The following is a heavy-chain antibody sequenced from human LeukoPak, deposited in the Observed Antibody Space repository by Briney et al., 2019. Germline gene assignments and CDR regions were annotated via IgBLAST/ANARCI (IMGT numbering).Heavy chain of an antibody. CDR1: GGSISSYY. V-gene: IGHV4-59*06. CDR2: IYYRGST. CDR3: ARGRIVVVPAAIYDY. D-gene: IGHD2-2*01. Sequence: SETLSLTCTVSGGSISSYYWSWIRQPPGKGLEWIGYIYYRGSTYYNPSLKSRVTISVDTSKNQFSLKLSSVTAADTAVYYCARGRIVVVPAAIYDYWGQGTLVTVSS. J-gene: IGHJ4*02.